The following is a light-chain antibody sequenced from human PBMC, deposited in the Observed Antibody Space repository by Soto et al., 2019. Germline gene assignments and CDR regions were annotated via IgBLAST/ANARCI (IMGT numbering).Light chain of an antibody. V-gene: IGKV3-11*01. CDR2: DAS. CDR3: QQRSNWRVT. Sequence: IVLTQSPATLSLSPGERATLSCRASQSVNIYLAWYQQKPGQAPRLLIYDASNRATGIPARFSGSGSGTDFTLTISSLEPQDIEVYYCQQRSNWRVTFGGGTKVDI. CDR1: QSVNIY. J-gene: IGKJ4*01.